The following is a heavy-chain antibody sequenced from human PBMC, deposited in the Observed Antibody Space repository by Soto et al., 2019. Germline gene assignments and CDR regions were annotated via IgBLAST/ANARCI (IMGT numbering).Heavy chain of an antibody. V-gene: IGHV3-30*18. J-gene: IGHJ4*02. D-gene: IGHD1-26*01. CDR3: ANDQGVGVTLGLFHY. CDR2: ISYHGSYT. Sequence: QVQLVESGGGAVQPGRSLRVSCVASGFTFSGFAMHWVRQAPGKGLEPVSVISYHGSYTHHSDSVKGRFTISRDNSKNTLYLPMNSLRIEDTAVSYCANDQGVGVTLGLFHYWGQGIMVTVSS. CDR1: GFTFSGFA.